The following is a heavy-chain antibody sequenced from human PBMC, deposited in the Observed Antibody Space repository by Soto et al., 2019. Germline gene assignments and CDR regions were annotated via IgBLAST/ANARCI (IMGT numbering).Heavy chain of an antibody. CDR2: INHSGST. J-gene: IGHJ6*02. CDR1: GGSFSGYY. V-gene: IGHV4-34*01. CDR3: ARGRSWASGSVYYYYYYGMDV. D-gene: IGHD3-10*01. Sequence: PSETLSLTCAVYGGSFSGYYWSWIRQPPGKGLEWIGEINHSGSTNYNPSLKSRVTISVDTSKNQFSLKLSSVTAADTAVYYCARGRSWASGSVYYYYYYGMDVWGQGTTVTVYS.